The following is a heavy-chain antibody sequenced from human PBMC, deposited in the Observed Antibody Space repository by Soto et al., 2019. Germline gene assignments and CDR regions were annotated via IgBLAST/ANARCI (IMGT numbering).Heavy chain of an antibody. D-gene: IGHD6-6*01. Sequence: ASVKVSCKASGYTFTSYGISWVRQAPGQGLEWMGWISAYNGNTNYAQKPQGRVTMTTDTSTSTAYMELRSMRSDDTAVYFCAGVALYSSSSHLDYWGQGTLVTVSS. CDR1: GYTFTSYG. CDR3: AGVALYSSSSHLDY. J-gene: IGHJ4*02. V-gene: IGHV1-18*01. CDR2: ISAYNGNT.